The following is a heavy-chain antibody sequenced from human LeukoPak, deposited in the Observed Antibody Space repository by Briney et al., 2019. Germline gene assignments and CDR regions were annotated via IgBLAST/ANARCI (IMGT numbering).Heavy chain of an antibody. CDR3: ARVSRITLIVVVISEYFQH. V-gene: IGHV3-7*03. J-gene: IGHJ1*01. CDR2: IKQDGSEK. Sequence: GGSLRLSCAASGFTFSSYWMNWARQAPGKGLEWVANIKQDGSEKYYVDSVKGRFTISRDNAKNSLYLQMNSLRAEDTAVYYCARVSRITLIVVVISEYFQHWGQGTLVTVSS. CDR1: GFTFSSYW. D-gene: IGHD3-22*01.